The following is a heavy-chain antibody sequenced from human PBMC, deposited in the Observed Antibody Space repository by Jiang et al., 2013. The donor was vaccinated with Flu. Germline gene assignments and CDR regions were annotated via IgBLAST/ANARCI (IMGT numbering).Heavy chain of an antibody. CDR2: IYYNGRT. CDR3: ARHWEVPYYFDY. CDR1: GTFLRSSAYY. J-gene: IGHJ4*02. D-gene: IGHD3-16*01. V-gene: IGHV4-39*01. Sequence: PGLVKPSETLSLTCSVSGTFLRSSAYYWGWIRQSPGRGLEWIASIYYNGRTHYNPSLKSRATISVDTSQNWFSLRLTSVTATDTAIYYCARHWEVPYYFDYWGLGTLV.